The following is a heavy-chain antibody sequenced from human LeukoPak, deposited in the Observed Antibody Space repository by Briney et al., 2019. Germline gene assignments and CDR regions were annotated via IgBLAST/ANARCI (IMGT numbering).Heavy chain of an antibody. CDR3: ARDQVGLSDALDI. Sequence: AGGSLRLSCAASGFTFRSHWMSWVRQAPGKGLEWVANIKQDGSEKYYVDFVKGRFTISRDNAKNSLYLQMNSLRAEDTAVYYCARDQVGLSDALDIWGQGTVVTVSS. V-gene: IGHV3-7*01. CDR1: GFTFRSHW. D-gene: IGHD1-26*01. CDR2: IKQDGSEK. J-gene: IGHJ3*02.